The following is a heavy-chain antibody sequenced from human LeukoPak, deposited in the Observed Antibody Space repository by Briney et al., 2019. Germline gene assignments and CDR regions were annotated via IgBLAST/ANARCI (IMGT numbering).Heavy chain of an antibody. CDR3: ARVVTPYYYDSSGYYSRPLNY. Sequence: SVKVSCKASGGTFSSYAISWVRQAPGQGLEWMGGIIPIFGTANHAQKFQGRVTITADESTSTAYMELSSLRSEDTAVYYCARVVTPYYYDSSGYYSRPLNYWGQGTLVTVSS. D-gene: IGHD3-22*01. CDR2: IIPIFGTA. J-gene: IGHJ4*02. CDR1: GGTFSSYA. V-gene: IGHV1-69*13.